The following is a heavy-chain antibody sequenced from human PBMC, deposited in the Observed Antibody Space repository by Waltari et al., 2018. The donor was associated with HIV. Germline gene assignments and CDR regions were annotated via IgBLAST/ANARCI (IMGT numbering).Heavy chain of an antibody. CDR3: TSTGGGITDY. Sequence: AASGFTLTNAWMSWVRQAPGKGLEWVGRIKSEDDGGTTDYAAPVKGRFTISRDDSKNALYLQMNSLKTEDTALYYCTSTGGGITDYWGQGTLVTVSS. CDR2: IKSEDDGGTT. J-gene: IGHJ4*02. V-gene: IGHV3-15*01. CDR1: GFTLTNAW. D-gene: IGHD2-15*01.